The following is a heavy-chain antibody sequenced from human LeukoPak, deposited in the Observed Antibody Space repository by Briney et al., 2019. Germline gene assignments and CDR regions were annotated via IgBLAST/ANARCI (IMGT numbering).Heavy chain of an antibody. CDR2: ISSSGSTI. V-gene: IGHV3-48*03. Sequence: PGGSLRLSCAASGFTFSSYEMNWVRQAPGKGLEWVSYISSSGSTIYYADSVKGRFTISRDNAKNSLYLQMNSLRAEDTAVYSCARFGGHYYDSTGSLDYWGQGTLVTVSS. J-gene: IGHJ4*02. CDR3: ARFGGHYYDSTGSLDY. CDR1: GFTFSSYE. D-gene: IGHD3-22*01.